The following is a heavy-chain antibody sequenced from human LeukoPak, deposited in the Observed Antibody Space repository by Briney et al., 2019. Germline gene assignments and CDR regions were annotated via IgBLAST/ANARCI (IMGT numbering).Heavy chain of an antibody. CDR1: GFTFSSYA. D-gene: IGHD3-22*01. CDR2: ISGSGGNT. Sequence: SGGSLRLSCAASGFTFSSYAMSWVRQSPGKGLEWVSAISGSGGNTYSADSVKGRCTISRDNSKKTLFLHMNSLRAEDTAVYYCARGMSATSGYLELGYWGQGTLVTVST. CDR3: ARGMSATSGYLELGY. J-gene: IGHJ4*02. V-gene: IGHV3-23*01.